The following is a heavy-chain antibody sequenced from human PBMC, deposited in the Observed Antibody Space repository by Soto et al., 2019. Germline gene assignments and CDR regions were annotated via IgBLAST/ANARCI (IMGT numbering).Heavy chain of an antibody. CDR2: IMPIFGTP. J-gene: IGHJ6*02. Sequence: QVQLVQSGAEVKKPGSSVKVSCKASAGTFSSYGISWVRQAPGQGLEWMGGIMPIFGTPNYAQKFQGRVTMTADESTSTGYRELSSLTSEDTAVYYCARDRSWKSYYDDSRVPYFYGMDGWGQGTTVTVAS. V-gene: IGHV1-69*01. D-gene: IGHD3-22*01. CDR3: ARDRSWKSYYDDSRVPYFYGMDG. CDR1: AGTFSSYG.